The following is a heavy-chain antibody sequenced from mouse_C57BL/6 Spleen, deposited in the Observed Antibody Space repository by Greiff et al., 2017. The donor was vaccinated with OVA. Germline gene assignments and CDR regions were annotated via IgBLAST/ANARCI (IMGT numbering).Heavy chain of an antibody. J-gene: IGHJ4*01. V-gene: IGHV1-53*01. CDR1: GYTFTSYW. CDR3: ARSLDGYYAYYYAMDY. D-gene: IGHD2-3*01. CDR2: INPSNGGT. Sequence: QVQLKQPGTELVKPGASVKLSCKASGYTFTSYWMHWVKQRPGQGLEWIGNINPSNGGTNYNEKFKSKATLTVDKSSSTAYMQLSSLTSEDSAVYYCARSLDGYYAYYYAMDYWGQGTSVTVSS.